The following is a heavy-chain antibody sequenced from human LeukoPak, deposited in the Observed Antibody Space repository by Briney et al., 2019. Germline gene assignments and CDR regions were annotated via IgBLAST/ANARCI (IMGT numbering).Heavy chain of an antibody. J-gene: IGHJ6*03. CDR2: MPYDGSSK. CDR1: GFTFRTYG. Sequence: GGSLRLSCAASGFTFRTYGMHWVRQAPGKGLEWVAFMPYDGSSKYYTDSVKGRFTISRDNSQNTLYLQMNSLRTEDTAVYYCAKVPQREWELPRNYYYYYMDVWGKGTTVTISS. D-gene: IGHD1-26*01. CDR3: AKVPQREWELPRNYYYYYMDV. V-gene: IGHV3-30*02.